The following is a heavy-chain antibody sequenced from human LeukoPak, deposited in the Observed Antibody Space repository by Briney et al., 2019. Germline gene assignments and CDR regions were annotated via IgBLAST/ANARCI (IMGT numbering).Heavy chain of an antibody. Sequence: GGSLRLSCAASGFTFSSYWMSWVRQAPGKGLEWVANIKQDGSEKYYVDSAKGRFTISRDNAKNSLYLQMNSLRAEDTAVYYCARERDSSAGYFDYWGQGTLVTVSS. V-gene: IGHV3-7*01. CDR3: ARERDSSAGYFDY. J-gene: IGHJ4*02. D-gene: IGHD6-19*01. CDR1: GFTFSSYW. CDR2: IKQDGSEK.